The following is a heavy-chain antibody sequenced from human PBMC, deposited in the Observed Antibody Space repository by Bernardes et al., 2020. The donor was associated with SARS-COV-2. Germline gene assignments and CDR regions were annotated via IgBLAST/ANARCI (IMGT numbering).Heavy chain of an antibody. Sequence: ASVKVSCKASGYTFTGYYMHWVRQAPGQGLEWMGWINPNSGGTNYAQKFQGRVTMTRDTSISTAYMELSRLRSDDTAVYYCATRSIPNYYYYGMDVWGQGTTVTVSS. V-gene: IGHV1-2*02. D-gene: IGHD2-2*02. CDR3: ATRSIPNYYYYGMDV. CDR2: INPNSGGT. J-gene: IGHJ6*02. CDR1: GYTFTGYY.